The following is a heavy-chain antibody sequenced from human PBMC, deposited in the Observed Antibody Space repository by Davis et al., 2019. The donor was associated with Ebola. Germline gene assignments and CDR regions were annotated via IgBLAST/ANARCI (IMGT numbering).Heavy chain of an antibody. CDR3: NAAGYGVTGSSYYYYMDV. J-gene: IGHJ6*03. D-gene: IGHD4-17*01. CDR2: ISASEGHT. CDR1: GFTFSNYD. V-gene: IGHV3-23*01. Sequence: PGGSLRLSCAASGFTFSNYDMSWVRQVPGKGLEWVSTISASEGHTHYSDSVKGRFTISRDNSKDTLYLQMNSLKTEDTAVYYCNAAGYGVTGSSYYYYMDVWGKGTTVTVSS.